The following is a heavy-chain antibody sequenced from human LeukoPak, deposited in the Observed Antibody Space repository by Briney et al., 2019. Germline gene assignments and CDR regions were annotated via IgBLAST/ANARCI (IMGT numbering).Heavy chain of an antibody. CDR3: ARDLGPNSSSWYGVWFDP. Sequence: ASVKVSCKASGYTFTGYYMHWVRQAPGQGLEWMGWINPNSGGTNYAQKFQGRVTMTRDTSISTAYMELSRLRSDDTAVYYCARDLGPNSSSWYGVWFDPRGQGTLVTVSS. CDR1: GYTFTGYY. V-gene: IGHV1-2*02. J-gene: IGHJ5*02. D-gene: IGHD6-13*01. CDR2: INPNSGGT.